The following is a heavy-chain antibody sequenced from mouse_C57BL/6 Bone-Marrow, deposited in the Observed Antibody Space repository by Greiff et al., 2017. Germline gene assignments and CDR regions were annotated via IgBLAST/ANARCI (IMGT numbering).Heavy chain of an antibody. J-gene: IGHJ3*01. CDR3: ARSHITTFAY. CDR1: GYTFTDYY. CDR2: INPNNGGT. D-gene: IGHD1-1*01. Sequence: EVQLQESGPELVKPGASVKISCKASGYTFTDYYMNWVKQSHGKSLEWIGDINPNNGGTSYNQKFKGKATLNVDKSSSTAYMELRSLTSEDSAVYYCARSHITTFAYWGQGTLVTVSA. V-gene: IGHV1-26*01.